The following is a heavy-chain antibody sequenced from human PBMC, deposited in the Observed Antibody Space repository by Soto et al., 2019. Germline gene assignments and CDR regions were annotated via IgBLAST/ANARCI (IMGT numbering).Heavy chain of an antibody. CDR1: GGSISSGGYY. Sequence: SETLSLTCTVSGGSISSGGYYWSWIRQHPGKGLECIGYIYHSVSTYYNPSLKSRVTISVDRSKNQFSLKLNSVTAADTAVYYCARGPPLGYWGQGTLVTVSS. CDR3: ARGPPLGY. CDR2: IYHSVST. J-gene: IGHJ4*02. V-gene: IGHV4-30-2*01.